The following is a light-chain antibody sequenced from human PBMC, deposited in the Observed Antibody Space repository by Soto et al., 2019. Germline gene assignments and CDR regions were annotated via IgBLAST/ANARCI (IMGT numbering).Light chain of an antibody. V-gene: IGKV1-39*01. J-gene: IGKJ5*01. CDR1: QSINTY. CDR2: GAS. Sequence: DLQMTQSPSSLSASLGDRVTLTCRASQSINTYVNWYQQKPGKAPKLLLYGASSLQSGVPSRFSGSGSGTDFSLTISSLQPEDFATYYCQQSFTNPVTFGQGTRLEIK. CDR3: QQSFTNPVT.